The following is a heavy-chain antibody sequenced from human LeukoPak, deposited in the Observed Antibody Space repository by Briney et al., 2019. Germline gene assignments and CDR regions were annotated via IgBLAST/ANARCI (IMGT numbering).Heavy chain of an antibody. CDR2: IYHSGST. D-gene: IGHD3-22*01. J-gene: IGHJ1*01. CDR1: GYTFTSYA. V-gene: IGHV4-4*02. Sequence: GYTFTSYAMSWVRQPPGKGLEWIGEIYHSGSTNYNPSLKSRVTISVDKSKNQFSLKLSSVTAADTAVYYCARDPTYYDSSGHNFWGQGTLVTVSS. CDR3: ARDPTYYDSSGHNF.